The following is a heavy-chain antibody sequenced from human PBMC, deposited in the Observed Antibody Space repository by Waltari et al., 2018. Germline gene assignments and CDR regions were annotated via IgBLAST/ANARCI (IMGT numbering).Heavy chain of an antibody. CDR2: TYYRSKWYN. D-gene: IGHD1-26*01. V-gene: IGHV6-1*01. CDR1: GDSVSSNSAA. Sequence: QVQLQQSGPGLVKPSQTLSLTCAISGDSVSSNSAAWNWIRQSPSRGLEWTGRTYYRSKWYNDYAVSVKSRITINPDTSKNQFSLQLNSVTPEDTAVYYCARGVEDQVGAHTSAEISCYYFDYWGQGTLVTVSS. CDR3: ARGVEDQVGAHTSAEISCYYFDY. J-gene: IGHJ4*02.